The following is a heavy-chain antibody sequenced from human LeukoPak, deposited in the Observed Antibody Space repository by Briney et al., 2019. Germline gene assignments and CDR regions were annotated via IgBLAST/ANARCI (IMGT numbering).Heavy chain of an antibody. CDR1: GGSISTYY. D-gene: IGHD1-1*01. CDR2: ISYTVTS. V-gene: IGHV4-59*01. J-gene: IGHJ4*02. CDR3: ARVGDWNDLVY. Sequence: PSETLSLTCTVSGGSISTYYWSWIRQPPGKGLEWIGCISYTVTSNYNPSLKSRVTISVDTSKNQFSLKLSSVTAADTAVYYCARVGDWNDLVYWGQGTLVTVSS.